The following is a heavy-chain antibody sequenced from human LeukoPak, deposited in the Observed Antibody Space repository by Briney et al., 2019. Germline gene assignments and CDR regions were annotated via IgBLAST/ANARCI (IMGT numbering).Heavy chain of an antibody. Sequence: PGGSLRLSCAASGFTLDDYGMSWVRQAPGKGLEWVSGINWNGGSTGYADSVKGRFTISRDNAKNSLYLQMNSLRAEGTALYYCARVSKWEPHFDYWGQGTLVTVSS. D-gene: IGHD1-26*01. V-gene: IGHV3-20*04. J-gene: IGHJ4*02. CDR1: GFTLDDYG. CDR2: INWNGGST. CDR3: ARVSKWEPHFDY.